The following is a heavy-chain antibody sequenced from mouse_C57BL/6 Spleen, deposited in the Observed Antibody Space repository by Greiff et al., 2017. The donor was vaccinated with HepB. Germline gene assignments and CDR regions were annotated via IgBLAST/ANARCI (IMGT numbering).Heavy chain of an antibody. V-gene: IGHV1-15*01. CDR3: TRDAYGSDY. CDR2: IDPETGGT. J-gene: IGHJ2*01. Sequence: VQLQQSGAELVRPGASVTLSCKASGYTFTDYEMHWVKQTPVHGLEWIGAIDPETGGTAYNQKFKGKAILTADKSSSTAYMELRSLTSEDSAVYYCTRDAYGSDYWGQGTTLTVSS. CDR1: GYTFTDYE. D-gene: IGHD1-1*01.